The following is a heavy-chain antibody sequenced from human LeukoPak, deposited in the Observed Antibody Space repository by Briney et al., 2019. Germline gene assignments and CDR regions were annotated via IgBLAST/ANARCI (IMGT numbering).Heavy chain of an antibody. CDR2: ISFVGGNK. CDR1: GFTFSSYA. CDR3: ARDKEEWYLPTFDY. J-gene: IGHJ4*02. D-gene: IGHD2-8*01. V-gene: IGHV3-30-3*01. Sequence: GRSLRLSCAASGFTFSSYAMHWVRQAPGKGLEWVAVISFVGGNKYYADSVKGRFTISRDNSKNTLYLQMNSLRAEDTAVYYCARDKEEWYLPTFDYWGQGTLVTVSS.